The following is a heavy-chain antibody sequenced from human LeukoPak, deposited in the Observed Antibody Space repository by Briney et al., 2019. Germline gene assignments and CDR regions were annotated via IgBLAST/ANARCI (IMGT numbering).Heavy chain of an antibody. CDR1: GFTYSSYA. Sequence: GGSLRLSCAASGFTYSSYAMSWVRQAPGRGLEWVSSIRGSGESTYYTDSVKGRFTISRDNSQNTLYLQMNSLRGEDTAVYYCAQVRADFGRYFGSWGRGTLVTVSS. CDR3: AQVRADFGRYFGS. V-gene: IGHV3-23*01. CDR2: IRGSGEST. J-gene: IGHJ4*02. D-gene: IGHD3-9*01.